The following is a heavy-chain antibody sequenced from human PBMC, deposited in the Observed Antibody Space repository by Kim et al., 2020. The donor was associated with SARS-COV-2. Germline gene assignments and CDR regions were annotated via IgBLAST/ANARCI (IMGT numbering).Heavy chain of an antibody. CDR2: IYHSGST. CDR1: GGSISSSNW. V-gene: IGHV4-4*02. D-gene: IGHD1-26*01. Sequence: SETLSLTCAVSGGSISSSNWWSWVRQPPGKGLEWIGEIYHSGSTNYNPPLKSRVTISVDKSKNQFSLKLSSVTAADTAVYYCASNSGSYYFTYYYYGMDVWGQGTTVTVSS. J-gene: IGHJ6*02. CDR3: ASNSGSYYFTYYYYGMDV.